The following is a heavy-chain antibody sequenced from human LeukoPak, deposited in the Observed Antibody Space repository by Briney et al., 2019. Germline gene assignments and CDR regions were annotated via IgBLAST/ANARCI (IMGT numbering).Heavy chain of an antibody. J-gene: IGHJ4*02. CDR1: GGSINSGGYY. CDR3: AREYNYGIDY. CDR2: VYYSGST. D-gene: IGHD5-18*01. V-gene: IGHV4-31*03. Sequence: SETLSLTCTVSGGSINSGGYYWSWIRQHPGKGLEWIGYVYYSGSTYYNPSLKSRLTISVDTSKNQFSLKLSSVIAADTAVYYCAREYNYGIDYWGQGTLVTVSS.